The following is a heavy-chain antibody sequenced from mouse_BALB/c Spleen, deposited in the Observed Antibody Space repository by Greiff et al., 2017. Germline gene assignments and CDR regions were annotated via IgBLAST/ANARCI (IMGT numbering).Heavy chain of an antibody. V-gene: IGHV1S135*01. CDR2: IDPYNGGT. J-gene: IGHJ3*01. D-gene: IGHD2-4*01. Sequence: LVESGPELVKPGASVKVSCKASGYSFTDYNMYWVKQSHGKSLEWIGYIDPYNGGTSYNQKFKGKATLTVDKSSSTAFMHLNSLTSEDSAVYYCASNNPYDYDGFAYWGQGTLVTVSA. CDR3: ASNNPYDYDGFAY. CDR1: GYSFTDYN.